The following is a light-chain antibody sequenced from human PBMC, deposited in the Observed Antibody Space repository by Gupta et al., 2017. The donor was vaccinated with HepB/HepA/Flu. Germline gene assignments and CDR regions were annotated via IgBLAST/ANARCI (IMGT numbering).Light chain of an antibody. CDR3: QTWGPGFYV. J-gene: IGLJ1*01. CDR2: PNSEGTY. V-gene: IGLV4-69*01. CDR1: SWHSNYA. Sequence: QLVLTQSPSASASLGASVKLTCTLNSWHSNYAIEWHQQQPEKGPRFLMRPNSEGTYSRGDGIPNRFSGSSSGAERYLSISSLHFEDAGDYYCQTWGPGFYVFGPGTKVTVL.